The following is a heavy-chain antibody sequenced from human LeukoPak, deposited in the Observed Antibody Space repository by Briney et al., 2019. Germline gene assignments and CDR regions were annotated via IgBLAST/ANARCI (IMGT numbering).Heavy chain of an antibody. CDR3: ARAQIDFWSGYYKIWNYYYGMDV. CDR2: MNPNSGNT. D-gene: IGHD3-3*01. V-gene: IGHV1-8*01. J-gene: IGHJ6*02. Sequence: ASVKVSCKASGYTFTSYDINWVRQATGQGLEWMGWMNPNSGNTGYAQKFQGRVTMTRNTSISTAYMELSSLRSEDTAVYYCARAQIDFWSGYYKIWNYYYGMDVWGQGTTVTASS. CDR1: GYTFTSYD.